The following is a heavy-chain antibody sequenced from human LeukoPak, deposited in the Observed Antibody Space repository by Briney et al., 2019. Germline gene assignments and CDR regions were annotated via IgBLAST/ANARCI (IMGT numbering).Heavy chain of an antibody. D-gene: IGHD6-19*01. J-gene: IGHJ4*02. V-gene: IGHV1-2*02. CDR1: GYTFTGYY. CDR3: AARPTGYSSGWYDFFMVSYYVDY. Sequence: GASVKVSRKASGYTFTGYYMHWVRQAPGQGLELMGWINPNSGGTNYAQMFQVRVSMTRDTSNSTAYMELGRLRSADTAVYYCAARPTGYSSGWYDFFMVSYYVDYWGQGTLVTVSS. CDR2: INPNSGGT.